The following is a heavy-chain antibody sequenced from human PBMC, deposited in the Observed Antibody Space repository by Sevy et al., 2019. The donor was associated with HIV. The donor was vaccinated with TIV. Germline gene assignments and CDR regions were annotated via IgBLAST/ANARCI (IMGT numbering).Heavy chain of an antibody. CDR1: GFTFSSYA. CDR3: VNGAVGGREVYYDCMDV. D-gene: IGHD6-19*01. Sequence: GGSLRLSCSASGFTFSSYAMHWVRQAPGKGLEYVSTISGNGGSTYYADSVKGRFTISRDNSKNTLYLQMSGLRAEDTAVYYCVNGAVGGREVYYDCMDVWGKGTTVTVSS. CDR2: ISGNGGST. V-gene: IGHV3-64D*06. J-gene: IGHJ6*03.